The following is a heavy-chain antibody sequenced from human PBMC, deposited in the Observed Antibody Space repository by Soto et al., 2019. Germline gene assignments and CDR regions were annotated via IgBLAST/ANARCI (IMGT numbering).Heavy chain of an antibody. D-gene: IGHD6-13*01. CDR2: MNPNSGNT. V-gene: IGHV1-8*01. J-gene: IGHJ6*02. CDR3: AREQTSSGMAV. Sequence: QVQLVQSGAEVKKPGASVKVSCKASGYTFTSYDINWVRQATGQGLEWMGWMNPNSGNTGYAQKFQGRVTMTRNTAISTPYMLLTSLTSEATAVYYCAREQTSSGMAVWGQGTTVPVSS. CDR1: GYTFTSYD.